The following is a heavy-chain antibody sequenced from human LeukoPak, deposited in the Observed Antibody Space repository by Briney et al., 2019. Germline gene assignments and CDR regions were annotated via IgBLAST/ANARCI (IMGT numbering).Heavy chain of an antibody. Sequence: GGSLRLSCSASGFSFSDCIMNWVRQAPGKGLEYVSVISSNGGFTYYADSVKGRFTISRDNSKNTLHLQMSSLRAEDTAVYYCVGVRWFGGSNWFDPWGQGTLVTVSS. CDR1: GFSFSDCI. D-gene: IGHD3-10*01. V-gene: IGHV3-64D*06. CDR3: VGVRWFGGSNWFDP. J-gene: IGHJ5*02. CDR2: ISSNGGFT.